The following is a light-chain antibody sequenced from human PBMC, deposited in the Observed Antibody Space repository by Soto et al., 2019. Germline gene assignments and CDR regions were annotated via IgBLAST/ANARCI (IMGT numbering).Light chain of an antibody. J-gene: IGLJ3*02. CDR1: SSDVGGYNY. CDR2: DVS. Sequence: QSALTQPRSVSGSPGQSVTISCTGTSSDVGGYNYVSWYQQHPGTAPKLMIYDVSKRPSGVPDRFSGSKSGNTASLTISGLQDEDEADYYCCSYAGSYTVFGGGTKVTVL. CDR3: CSYAGSYTV. V-gene: IGLV2-11*01.